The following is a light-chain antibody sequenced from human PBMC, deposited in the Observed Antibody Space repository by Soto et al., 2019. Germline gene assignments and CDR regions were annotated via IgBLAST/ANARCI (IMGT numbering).Light chain of an antibody. J-gene: IGLJ1*01. CDR1: SSDVGGYNY. CDR3: SSYTSGSTLV. CDR2: DVS. Sequence: QSALTQPASVSGSPGQSITISCTGTSSDVGGYNYVSWYQQHPGKAPKLMIYDVSNRPSGVSNRFSGSKSGNTASLTISGLQAEDEAYYYCSSYTSGSTLVFGTGTKVTVL. V-gene: IGLV2-14*01.